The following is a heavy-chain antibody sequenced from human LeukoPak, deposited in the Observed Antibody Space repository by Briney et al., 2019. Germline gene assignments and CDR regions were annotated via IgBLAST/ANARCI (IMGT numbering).Heavy chain of an antibody. CDR3: VRGGSSWLDS. V-gene: IGHV4-59*12. J-gene: IGHJ4*02. D-gene: IGHD6-13*01. CDR2: IYYSGST. CDR1: GGSISSYY. Sequence: SETLSLTCTVSGGSISSYYWSWIRQPPGKGLEWIGYIYYSGSTNYNPSLKSRVTMSVDTSKNQFSLKLTSVTAADTAVYYCVRGGSSWLDSWGQGTLVTVSS.